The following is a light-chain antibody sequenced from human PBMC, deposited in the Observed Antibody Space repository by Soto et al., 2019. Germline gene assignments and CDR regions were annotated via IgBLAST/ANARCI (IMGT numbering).Light chain of an antibody. Sequence: QSALTQPASVSGSPGQSITISCTGTSSDVGSHNLVSWYQQHPGQAPKLMIYEVSKRPLGVSARFSASKSGNPASLTISGLQAEDEADYYCCSYGGSRAVFGGGTPLTVL. V-gene: IGLV2-23*02. CDR3: CSYGGSRAV. CDR2: EVS. CDR1: SSDVGSHNL. J-gene: IGLJ7*01.